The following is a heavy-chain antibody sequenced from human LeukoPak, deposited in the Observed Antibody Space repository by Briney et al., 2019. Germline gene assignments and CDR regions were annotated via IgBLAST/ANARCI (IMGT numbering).Heavy chain of an antibody. Sequence: GGSLRLSCAASGFTFSDSYMTWIRQAPGKGLEWVSFISNTGDSIYYADSVKGRFTTSRDNAKSSLSLQMNSLRAEDTAVYYCARHGTWNFGYWGQGTLVTVSS. V-gene: IGHV3-11*04. CDR3: ARHGTWNFGY. CDR1: GFTFSDSY. CDR2: ISNTGDSI. D-gene: IGHD1-1*01. J-gene: IGHJ4*02.